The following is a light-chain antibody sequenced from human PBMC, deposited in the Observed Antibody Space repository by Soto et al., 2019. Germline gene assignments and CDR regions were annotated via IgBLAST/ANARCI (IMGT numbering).Light chain of an antibody. Sequence: QLVLTQSPSASASLGASVKFTCTLSSGHSSYAIAWHQQQPEKGPRYLMKLNSDGSHNKGDGNPDRFSGSSSGAERYLTISRLQSEDEADYYCQTWDTGSVIFGGGTKLTVL. J-gene: IGLJ2*01. CDR1: SGHSSYA. CDR3: QTWDTGSVI. V-gene: IGLV4-69*01. CDR2: LNSDGSH.